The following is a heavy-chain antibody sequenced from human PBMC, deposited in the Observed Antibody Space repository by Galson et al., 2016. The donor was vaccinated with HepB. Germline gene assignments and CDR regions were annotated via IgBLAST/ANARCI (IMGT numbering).Heavy chain of an antibody. J-gene: IGHJ1*01. Sequence: SLRLSCAASGFTFRNYGMTWVRQAPGKGLEWVSVISGGDSGTTFYADSVTGRVSITRDNSNNTLYRQMNSLRAEDTAIYYCATKTGLSASGGDFHRWGQGTLVTVSS. CDR1: GFTFRNYG. CDR2: ISGGDSGTT. D-gene: IGHD3-16*01. V-gene: IGHV3-23*01. CDR3: ATKTGLSASGGDFHR.